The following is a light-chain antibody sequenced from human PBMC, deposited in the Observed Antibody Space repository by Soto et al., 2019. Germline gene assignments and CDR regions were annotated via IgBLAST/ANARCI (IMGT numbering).Light chain of an antibody. Sequence: QSVLTQPRSVSGSPGQSGTISCTGTSSDVGGYNYVSWYQHHPGKAPKLMIFDVSNRPSGVSNRFSGSKSGNTASLTISGLQPEDEADYYCSSYTTSNTRQIVFGTGTKATV. J-gene: IGLJ1*01. CDR1: SSDVGGYNY. CDR3: SSYTTSNTRQIV. CDR2: DVS. V-gene: IGLV2-14*03.